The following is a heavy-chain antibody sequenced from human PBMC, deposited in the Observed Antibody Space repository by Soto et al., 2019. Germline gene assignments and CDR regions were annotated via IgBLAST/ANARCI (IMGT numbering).Heavy chain of an antibody. Sequence: QITLKESGPPLVKPTQTLTLTCTFSGFSLSTSGVGVGWIRQPPGKALEWLALIYWDDDKRYSPSLKSRLTITKDTSKNQVVLTMTXMXPXXXAXXXXXXXXXXXXXXXDXWGQGTLVTVSS. CDR3: XXXXXXXXXXXDX. J-gene: IGHJ5*02. V-gene: IGHV2-5*02. CDR1: GFSLSTSGVG. CDR2: IYWDDDK.